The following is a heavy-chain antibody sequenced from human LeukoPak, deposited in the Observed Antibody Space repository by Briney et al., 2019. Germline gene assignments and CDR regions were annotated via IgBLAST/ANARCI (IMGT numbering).Heavy chain of an antibody. D-gene: IGHD1-1*01. CDR2: IYYSGST. J-gene: IGHJ3*02. CDR1: GGSISSYY. V-gene: IGHV4-59*08. Sequence: PSETLSLTCTVCGGSISSYYWSWIRQPPGKGLEWIGYIYYSGSTNYNPSLKSRVTISVDTSKNQFSLKLSSVTAADTAVYYCASTGTDGGGAFDIWGQGTMVTVSS. CDR3: ASTGTDGGGAFDI.